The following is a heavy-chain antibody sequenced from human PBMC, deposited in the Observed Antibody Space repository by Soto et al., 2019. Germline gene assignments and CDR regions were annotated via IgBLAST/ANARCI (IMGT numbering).Heavy chain of an antibody. J-gene: IGHJ6*02. CDR3: ASTGWVYFGGGGPPRGMDV. CDR2: IIPIFGTA. Sequence: QVQLVQSGAEVKKPGSSVKVSCKASGGTFSSYAISWVRQAPGQGLEWMGGIIPIFGTANNEQKFQGRVTITADESTSTAYMEMSSLRSEDTAVYYCASTGWVYFGGGGPPRGMDVWGQGTTVTVSS. CDR1: GGTFSSYA. V-gene: IGHV1-69*12. D-gene: IGHD2-21*01.